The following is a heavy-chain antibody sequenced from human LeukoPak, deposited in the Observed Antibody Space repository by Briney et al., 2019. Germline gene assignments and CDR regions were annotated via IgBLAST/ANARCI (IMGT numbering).Heavy chain of an antibody. V-gene: IGHV1-46*01. CDR2: INPSGGST. CDR1: GYTFTSYY. J-gene: IGHJ3*02. D-gene: IGHD6-13*01. Sequence: APVKVSCKASGYTFTSYYMHWVRQAPGQGLEWMGIINPSGGSTSYAQKFQGRVTMTRDTSTSTVYMELSSLRSEDTAVYYCARGKDSSSPRNHDAFDIWGQGTMVTVSS. CDR3: ARGKDSSSPRNHDAFDI.